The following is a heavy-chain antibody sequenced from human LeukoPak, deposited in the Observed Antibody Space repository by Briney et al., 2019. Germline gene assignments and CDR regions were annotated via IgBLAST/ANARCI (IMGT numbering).Heavy chain of an antibody. CDR2: IYGGGAA. CDR3: VSSSGQQLIPYDY. V-gene: IGHV3-66*02. J-gene: IGHJ4*02. Sequence: SGRSLRLSCAASGINVSTNYMTWIRQAPGKGLEWVSLIYGGGAAYYAESVRGRFIISRDNSKNTLFLQMNSLRAEDTAVYYCVSSSGQQLIPYDYWGQGTHVAVSS. D-gene: IGHD6-13*01. CDR1: GINVSTNY.